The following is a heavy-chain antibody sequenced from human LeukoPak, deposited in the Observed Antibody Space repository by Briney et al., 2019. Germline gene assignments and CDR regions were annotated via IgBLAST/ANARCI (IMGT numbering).Heavy chain of an antibody. CDR3: TREGDTAMVRRYFDY. Sequence: PGRSLRLSCTASGFTFGDYAMGWVRQAPGKGLEWVGFIRSKAYGGTTEYAASVKGRFTISRDDSKNIAYLQMNSLKTEDTAVYYCTREGDTAMVRRYFDYWGQGTLVTVSS. CDR2: IRSKAYGGTT. V-gene: IGHV3-49*04. D-gene: IGHD5-18*01. J-gene: IGHJ4*02. CDR1: GFTFGDYA.